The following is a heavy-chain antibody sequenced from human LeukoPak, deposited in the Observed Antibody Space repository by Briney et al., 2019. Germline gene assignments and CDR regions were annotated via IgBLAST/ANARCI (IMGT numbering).Heavy chain of an antibody. V-gene: IGHV3-43*01. D-gene: IGHD6-19*01. CDR1: GFTFDDYT. CDR3: AKAPYSSGWYDYFDY. CDR2: ISWDGGST. Sequence: GGSLRLSCAASGFTFDDYTMHWVRQAPGKGLEWVSLISWDGGSTYYADSVKGRFTISRDNAKNSLYLQMNSLRAEDTALYYCAKAPYSSGWYDYFDYWGQGTLVTVSS. J-gene: IGHJ4*02.